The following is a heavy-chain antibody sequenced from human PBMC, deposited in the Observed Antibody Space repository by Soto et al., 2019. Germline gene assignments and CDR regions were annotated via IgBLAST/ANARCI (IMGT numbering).Heavy chain of an antibody. Sequence: PSETLSLTCTVSGGSISSYYWSWIRQPPGKGLEWIGNIYYSGSTKQNPSLKSRVTLSVDTSKNQFSLKLNSVTAADTAVYYCAKCGDYWFFDSWGQGTLVTVSS. CDR2: IYYSGST. CDR3: AKCGDYWFFDS. CDR1: GGSISSYY. V-gene: IGHV4-59*01. D-gene: IGHD4-17*01. J-gene: IGHJ4*02.